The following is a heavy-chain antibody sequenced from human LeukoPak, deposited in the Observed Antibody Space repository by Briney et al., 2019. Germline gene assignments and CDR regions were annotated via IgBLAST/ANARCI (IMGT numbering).Heavy chain of an antibody. J-gene: IGHJ6*03. D-gene: IGHD6-19*01. CDR1: GGSISSYY. V-gene: IGHV4-4*09. CDR3: ARQRRGTAVAGTGYYMDV. Sequence: PSETLSLTCTVSGGSISSYYWSWIRQPPGKGLEWIGYIYTSGSTNYNPCLKSRVTISVDTSKNQFSLKLSSVTAADTAVYYCARQRRGTAVAGTGYYMDVWGKGTTVTVSS. CDR2: IYTSGST.